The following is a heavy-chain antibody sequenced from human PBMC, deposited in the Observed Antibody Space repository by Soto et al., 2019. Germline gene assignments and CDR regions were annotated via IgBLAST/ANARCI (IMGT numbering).Heavy chain of an antibody. V-gene: IGHV1-2*02. Sequence: ASVKVSCKASGYTFTGYYMHWVRQAPVQGLEWMGWINPNSGGTNYAQKFQGRVTMTRDTSISTAYMELSRLRSDDTAVYYCARETGDGYGTDVWGQGTTVNVSS. J-gene: IGHJ6*02. CDR3: ARETGDGYGTDV. CDR2: INPNSGGT. CDR1: GYTFTGYY. D-gene: IGHD7-27*01.